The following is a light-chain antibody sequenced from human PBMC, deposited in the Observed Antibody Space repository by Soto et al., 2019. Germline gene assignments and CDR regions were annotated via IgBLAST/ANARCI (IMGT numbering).Light chain of an antibody. Sequence: DIQMTQSPSSLSAAVGDRVTITCRASQSIMRFLNWFQHKPGKAPKPLMYAASSLQSGVPSRFSGSGSETDFTLIISSFQPEDFGTYYCRQTYRTPHTFGQGTKVEIK. V-gene: IGKV1-39*01. CDR2: AAS. CDR1: QSIMRF. CDR3: RQTYRTPHT. J-gene: IGKJ1*01.